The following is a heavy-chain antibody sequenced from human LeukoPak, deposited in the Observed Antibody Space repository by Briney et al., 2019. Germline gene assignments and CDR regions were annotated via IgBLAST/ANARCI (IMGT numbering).Heavy chain of an antibody. D-gene: IGHD3-10*01. CDR1: GFPFNTFW. CDR3: ARALTMVRGVPYYYYYYYMDV. Sequence: GGSLRLSCAASGFPFNTFWMSWVRQAPGKGLEWVANIKEDGGEKYYVDSVKGRFTISRDNAKNSLYLQMNSLRAEDTAVYYCARALTMVRGVPYYYYYYYMDVWGKGTTVTVSS. J-gene: IGHJ6*03. CDR2: IKEDGGEK. V-gene: IGHV3-7*01.